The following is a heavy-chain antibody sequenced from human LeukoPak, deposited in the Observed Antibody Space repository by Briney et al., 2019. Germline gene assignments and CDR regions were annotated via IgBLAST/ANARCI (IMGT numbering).Heavy chain of an antibody. Sequence: GGSLRLSCAASGFTFDDYAMHWVRQAPGKGLEWVSAINWNSGNIGYADSVKGRFTISRDNSKNALYLQMNSLRAEDTAVYYCAKKGCSSTTCYIDYWGQGTLVTVSS. D-gene: IGHD2-2*02. J-gene: IGHJ4*02. CDR3: AKKGCSSTTCYIDY. V-gene: IGHV3-9*01. CDR2: INWNSGNI. CDR1: GFTFDDYA.